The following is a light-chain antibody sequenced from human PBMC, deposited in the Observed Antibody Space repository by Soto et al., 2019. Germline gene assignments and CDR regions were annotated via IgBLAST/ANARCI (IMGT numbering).Light chain of an antibody. CDR3: QQYETLPPT. Sequence: DIQVTQSPSSLSASVGDRVTITCQASQDISNYLNWYQQKPGEAPKLLIYDASDLETGVPSRFSGSASGTHFTFTISSLQPEDIATYYCQQYETLPPTFGGGTKVEIK. J-gene: IGKJ4*01. CDR2: DAS. V-gene: IGKV1-33*01. CDR1: QDISNY.